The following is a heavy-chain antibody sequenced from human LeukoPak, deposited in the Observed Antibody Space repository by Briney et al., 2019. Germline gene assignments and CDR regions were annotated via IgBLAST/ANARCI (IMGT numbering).Heavy chain of an antibody. Sequence: GGSLRLSCAASGSTFSSYEMNWVRQAPGKGLEWVSYISSSGSTIYYADSVKGRFTISRDNAKNSLYLQMNSLRAEDTAVYYCARDSSSSGWINWFDPWGQGTLVTVSS. V-gene: IGHV3-48*03. D-gene: IGHD6-19*01. CDR1: GSTFSSYE. J-gene: IGHJ5*02. CDR2: ISSSGSTI. CDR3: ARDSSSSGWINWFDP.